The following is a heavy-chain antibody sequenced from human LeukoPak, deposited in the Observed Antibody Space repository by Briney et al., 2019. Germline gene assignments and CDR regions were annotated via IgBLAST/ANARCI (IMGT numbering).Heavy chain of an antibody. Sequence: ASVKVSCKASGYTFTSYGISWVRQAPGQGLEWMGWISAYNGNTNYAQKLQGRVTMTTDTSTSTAYMELRSLRSDDTAVYYCATDYYGSGSRLRGDGYWGQGTLVTVSS. V-gene: IGHV1-18*01. CDR3: ATDYYGSGSRLRGDGY. CDR1: GYTFTSYG. J-gene: IGHJ4*02. D-gene: IGHD3-10*01. CDR2: ISAYNGNT.